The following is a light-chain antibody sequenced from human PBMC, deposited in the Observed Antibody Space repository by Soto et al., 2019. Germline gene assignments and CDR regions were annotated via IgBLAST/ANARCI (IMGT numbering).Light chain of an antibody. Sequence: EIVMTQSPVTLSVSPGERATLSCRASQSVSSNLAWYQQKPGQAPRLLIYGASTRATGIPARFSGSGSGTEFTLTISSLLSEDFAIYYCQQYNNWLSWTFGQGTKVEIK. CDR1: QSVSSN. V-gene: IGKV3-15*01. CDR3: QQYNNWLSWT. J-gene: IGKJ1*01. CDR2: GAS.